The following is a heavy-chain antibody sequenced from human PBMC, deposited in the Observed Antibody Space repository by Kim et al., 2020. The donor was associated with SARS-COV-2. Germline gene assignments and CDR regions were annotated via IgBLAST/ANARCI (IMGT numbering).Heavy chain of an antibody. D-gene: IGHD6-13*01. CDR1: GGSISSSNW. V-gene: IGHV4-4*02. Sequence: SETLSLTCAVSGGSISSSNWWSWVRQPPGKGLEWIGEIYHSGSTNYNPSLKSRVTISVDKSKNQFSLKLSSVTAADTAVYYCARFSLPIYSSSWGVAFDIWGQGTMVTVSS. J-gene: IGHJ3*02. CDR3: ARFSLPIYSSSWGVAFDI. CDR2: IYHSGST.